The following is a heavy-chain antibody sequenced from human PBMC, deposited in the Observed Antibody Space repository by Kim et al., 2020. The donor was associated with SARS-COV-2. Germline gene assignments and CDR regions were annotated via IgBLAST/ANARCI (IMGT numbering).Heavy chain of an antibody. CDR3: ARDGTPKDVIAVAHSH. CDR2: IYSGGST. Sequence: GGSLRLSCAASGFTVSSNYMSWVRQAPGKGLEWVSVIYSGGSTYYADSVKGRFTISRDNSKNTLYLQMNSLRAEDTAVYYCARDGTPKDVIAVAHSHWGQGTLVTVSS. V-gene: IGHV3-66*01. CDR1: GFTVSSNY. D-gene: IGHD6-19*01. J-gene: IGHJ4*02.